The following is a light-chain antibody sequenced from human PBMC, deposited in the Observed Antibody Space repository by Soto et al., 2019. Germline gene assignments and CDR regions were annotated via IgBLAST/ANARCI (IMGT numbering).Light chain of an antibody. Sequence: EIVMTQSPATLSVSPGGRVTLSCGASQSISDTIAWYQQKPGQAPRLLIYGASARATGFPARFSGSGSGTDFTLTISSLQSEDFAVYYCQQYNNWPWTFGQGTKVEIK. V-gene: IGKV3-15*01. CDR3: QQYNNWPWT. J-gene: IGKJ1*01. CDR2: GAS. CDR1: QSISDT.